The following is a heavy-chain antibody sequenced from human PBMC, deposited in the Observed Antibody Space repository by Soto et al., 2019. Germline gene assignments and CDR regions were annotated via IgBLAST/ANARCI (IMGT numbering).Heavy chain of an antibody. D-gene: IGHD2-15*01. Sequence: QVQLVQSGAEVRQPASSVKVSCKTSGATFSSYAITWVRQAPGQGLEWMGGIVPTVDTSTYAQKFQGRVTINADKFTNTVYIERSSLRSNDTAVYYCVRVVAIPGAPDNWGKGTLVTVSS. J-gene: IGHJ4*02. CDR3: VRVVAIPGAPDN. CDR1: GATFSSYA. V-gene: IGHV1-69*14. CDR2: IVPTVDTS.